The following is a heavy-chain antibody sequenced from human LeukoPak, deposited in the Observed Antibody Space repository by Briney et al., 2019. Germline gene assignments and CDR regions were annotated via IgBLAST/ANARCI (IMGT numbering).Heavy chain of an antibody. Sequence: SETLSLTCTVSGGSIRSSYYYWGWIRQPPGKGLEWIGSIYYSGSTYYNPSLKSRVTISVDTSKNQFSLKLSSVTAADTAVYYCARHTAYYYDSSGYLGTNWFDPWGQGTLVTVSS. CDR3: ARHTAYYYDSSGYLGTNWFDP. J-gene: IGHJ5*02. CDR1: GGSIRSSYYY. V-gene: IGHV4-39*01. CDR2: IYYSGST. D-gene: IGHD3-22*01.